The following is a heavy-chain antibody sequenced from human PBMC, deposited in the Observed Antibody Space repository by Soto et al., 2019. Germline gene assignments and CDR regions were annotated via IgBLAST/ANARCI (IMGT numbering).Heavy chain of an antibody. J-gene: IGHJ5*02. CDR3: ARGVGSGSYYNQYNWFDP. D-gene: IGHD3-10*01. CDR2: INVYNGNT. CDR1: GYTFTNYG. Sequence: QVQLVQSGGEVKKPGASVKVSCKASGYTFTNYGISWVRQAPGQGLEWMGWINVYNGNTKYAQKVQGRVTKTTDTSTSTAYMELRSVRSDDTAVYYCARGVGSGSYYNQYNWFDPWGQGTLVTVSS. V-gene: IGHV1-18*01.